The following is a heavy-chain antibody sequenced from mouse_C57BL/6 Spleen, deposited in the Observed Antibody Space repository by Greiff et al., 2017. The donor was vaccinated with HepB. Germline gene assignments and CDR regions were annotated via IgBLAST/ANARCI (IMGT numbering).Heavy chain of an antibody. V-gene: IGHV1-22*01. CDR2: INPNNGGT. D-gene: IGHD2-3*01. CDR1: GYTFTDYN. J-gene: IGHJ2*01. Sequence: EVQLQQSGPELVKPGASVKMSRKASGYTFTDYNMHWVKQSHGKSLEWIGYINPNNGGTSYNQKFKGKATLTVNKSSSTAYMELRSLTSEDSAVYYCVRWLLRGYYFDYWGQSTTLTVSS. CDR3: VRWLLRGYYFDY.